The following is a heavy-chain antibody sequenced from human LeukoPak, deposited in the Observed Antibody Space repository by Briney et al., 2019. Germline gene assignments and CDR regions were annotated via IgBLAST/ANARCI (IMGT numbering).Heavy chain of an antibody. J-gene: IGHJ5*01. V-gene: IGHV4-59*08. Sequence: SETLSLTCTVSGDSITDYYWSWIRQPPGRKLEWIGFIYHSGTTSYNPSLNSRVTISIDTSTNQFSLKLSSVTAADTAVYYCAKFHNWFDSWGQGTLVAVSS. CDR1: GDSITDYY. CDR2: IYHSGTT. CDR3: AKFHNWFDS. D-gene: IGHD2-21*01.